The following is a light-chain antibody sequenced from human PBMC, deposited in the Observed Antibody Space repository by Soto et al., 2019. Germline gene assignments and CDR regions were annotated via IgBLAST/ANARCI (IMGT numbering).Light chain of an antibody. Sequence: QSALTQPASVSGSPGQSITISCSGTTSDVGGYNLVSWYQQHTAKAPKLLIYEGTQRPSGVSSRFSGSKSGNTASLTISGLQAEDEADYYCCSYASSSSYVXGTGTSSPS. CDR1: TSDVGGYNL. CDR2: EGT. CDR3: CSYASSSSYV. V-gene: IGLV2-23*01. J-gene: IGLJ1*01.